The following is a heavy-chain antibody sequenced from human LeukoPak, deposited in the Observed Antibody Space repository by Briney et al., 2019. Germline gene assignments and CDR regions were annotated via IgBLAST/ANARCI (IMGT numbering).Heavy chain of an antibody. CDR3: ARPNREWEPYSAFDI. D-gene: IGHD1-26*01. J-gene: IGHJ3*02. CDR2: IIPILGIA. V-gene: IGHV1-69*04. Sequence: ASVKVSCKASGGTFSSYAISWVRQAPGQGLEWMGRIIPILGIANYAQKFQGRVTITADKSTSTAYMELSSLRSEDTAVYYCARPNREWEPYSAFDIWGQGTMVTVSS. CDR1: GGTFSSYA.